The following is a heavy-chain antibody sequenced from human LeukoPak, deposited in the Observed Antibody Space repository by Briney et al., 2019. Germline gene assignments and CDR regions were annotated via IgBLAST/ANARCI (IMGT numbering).Heavy chain of an antibody. Sequence: ASVKVSCKASGYTFTSYYMHWVRQAPGQGLEWMGIINPSCGSTSYAQKFLGRVTMTRDTSTSTVHMEVSSLRSEDTAMYYWARRDVHRSGAFDVWGQGTMVSVSS. CDR2: INPSCGST. J-gene: IGHJ3*01. V-gene: IGHV1-46*01. CDR3: ARRDVHRSGAFDV. CDR1: GYTFTSYY. D-gene: IGHD5-24*01.